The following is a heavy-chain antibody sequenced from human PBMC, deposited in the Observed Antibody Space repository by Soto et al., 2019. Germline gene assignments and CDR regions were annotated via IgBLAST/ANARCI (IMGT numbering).Heavy chain of an antibody. D-gene: IGHD3-10*01. V-gene: IGHV4-31*03. CDR2: IYYSGST. J-gene: IGHJ4*02. Sequence: SETLSLTCTVSGGSISSGGYYWSWIRQHPGKGLEWIGYIYYSGSTYYNPSLKSRVTISVDTSKNQFSLKLSSVTAADTAVYYCARDAYGSGSYPYWGQGTLVTVSS. CDR1: GGSISSGGYY. CDR3: ARDAYGSGSYPY.